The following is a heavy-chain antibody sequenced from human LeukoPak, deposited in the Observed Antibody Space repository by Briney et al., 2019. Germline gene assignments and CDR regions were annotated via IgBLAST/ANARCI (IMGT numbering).Heavy chain of an antibody. D-gene: IGHD3-10*01. CDR2: IYYSGST. V-gene: IGHV4-59*01. CDR1: GGSISSYY. Sequence: SETLSLTCTVSGGSISSYYWSWIRQPPGKGLEWIGYIYYSGSTNYNPSLKSRVTISVDTSKNQFSLKLSSVTAADTAVYYCARDSSGSLYFDYWGQGTLVTVSS. J-gene: IGHJ4*02. CDR3: ARDSSGSLYFDY.